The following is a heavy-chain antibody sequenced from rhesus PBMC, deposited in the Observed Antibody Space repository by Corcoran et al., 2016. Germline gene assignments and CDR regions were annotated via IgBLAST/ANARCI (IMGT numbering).Heavy chain of an antibody. CDR2: IYGSGGST. Sequence: QVQLQESGPAVVKPSETLSLTCAVSGGSISSSNWWSWIRQSPGKGLEWIGGIYGSGGSTQYNPSLKSRVTISTDTSKNQFSLKLSSVTAADTAVYYCARDCTGSGCYGAFDCWGQGLRVTVSS. CDR3: ARDCTGSGCYGAFDC. CDR1: GGSISSSNW. V-gene: IGHV4-93*01. J-gene: IGHJ3*01. D-gene: IGHD2-21*01.